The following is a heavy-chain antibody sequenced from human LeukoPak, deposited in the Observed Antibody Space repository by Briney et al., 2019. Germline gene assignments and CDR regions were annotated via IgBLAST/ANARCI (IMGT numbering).Heavy chain of an antibody. J-gene: IGHJ4*02. Sequence: SETLSLTCTVSGGSISSDNWWSWVRQPPGKGLEWIGDMYHSGSTKYNPSLKSRVTISVDKSKNQFSLKLSSVTAADTAVYYCARLWLLNLDKWGQGTLATVSS. V-gene: IGHV4-4*02. CDR2: MYHSGST. D-gene: IGHD6-19*01. CDR3: ARLWLLNLDK. CDR1: GGSISSDNW.